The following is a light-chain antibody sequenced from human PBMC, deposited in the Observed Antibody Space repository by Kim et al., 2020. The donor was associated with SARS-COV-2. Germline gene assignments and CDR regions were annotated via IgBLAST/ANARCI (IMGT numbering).Light chain of an antibody. V-gene: IGKV3-11*01. CDR3: QQRYSWPIT. CDR1: QSIDSA. CDR2: DAF. J-gene: IGKJ5*01. Sequence: LSPGETATPSCRASQSIDSALAWYQQTPGHPPRLLIYDAFNRATGVPARFSGSGSGTDFSLTISSLEPEDFAVYYCQQRYSWPITFGQGTRLEIK.